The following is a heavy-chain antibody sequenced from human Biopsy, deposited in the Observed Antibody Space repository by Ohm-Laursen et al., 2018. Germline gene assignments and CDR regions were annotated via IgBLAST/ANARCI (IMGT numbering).Heavy chain of an antibody. V-gene: IGHV3-21*06. CDR3: ATELLPPGVGGPWLDS. D-gene: IGHD3-10*01. Sequence: SLRLSCSAPGFTYTTFAMSWVRQAPGKGLEWVSSISASSSYIYYADSVKGRFTVSRDNTKNTLYLQMNSLRAADTAIYFCATELLPPGVGGPWLDSWGQGILVTVSS. CDR2: ISASSSYI. J-gene: IGHJ5*01. CDR1: GFTYTTFA.